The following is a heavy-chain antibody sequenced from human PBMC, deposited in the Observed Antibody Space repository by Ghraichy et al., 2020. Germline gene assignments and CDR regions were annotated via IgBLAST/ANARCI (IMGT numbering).Heavy chain of an antibody. D-gene: IGHD4-17*01. CDR1: GGSISTNAYY. V-gene: IGHV4-39*01. Sequence: SETLSLTCSVSGGSISTNAYYWGWIRQAPGKGLEWIGDIHFSGTTYEHPSLRSRVRMSVDKSRNQFSLNMNSVSAADTAIYYCARHSGNFGVMSRKPQWYLDLWGRGTLVIVSS. CDR2: IHFSGTT. J-gene: IGHJ2*01. CDR3: ARHSGNFGVMSRKPQWYLDL.